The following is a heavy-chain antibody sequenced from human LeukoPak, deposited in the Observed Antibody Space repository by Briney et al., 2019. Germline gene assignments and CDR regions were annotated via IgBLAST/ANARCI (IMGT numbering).Heavy chain of an antibody. D-gene: IGHD2-21*02. V-gene: IGHV3-23*01. CDR1: GFTFSSYA. CDR2: ISGSGGST. Sequence: GGSLRLSCAASGFTFSSYAMSWVRQAPGKGLEWVSAISGSGGSTYYADSVKGRFTISRDNSKNTLYLQMNSLRAEDTAVYYCAKGERAYCGGDCYYGYWGQGTLVTVSS. CDR3: AKGERAYCGGDCYYGY. J-gene: IGHJ4*02.